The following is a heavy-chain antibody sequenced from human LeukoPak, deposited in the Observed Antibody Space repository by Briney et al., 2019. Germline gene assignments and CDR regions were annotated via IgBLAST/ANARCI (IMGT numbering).Heavy chain of an antibody. CDR3: ARAPVEMTTIGHFRFDY. J-gene: IGHJ4*02. CDR2: ISSSSRYR. V-gene: IGHV3-21*01. CDR1: GFTFSSYS. Sequence: GGSLRLSCADSGFTFSSYSMNWVRQAPGKGLEWVSSISSSSRYRNYADSVRGRCTISRDNAKNSLYLQMNSLRAEDTAVYYCARAPVEMTTIGHFRFDYWAQGTLVTVSS. D-gene: IGHD5-24*01.